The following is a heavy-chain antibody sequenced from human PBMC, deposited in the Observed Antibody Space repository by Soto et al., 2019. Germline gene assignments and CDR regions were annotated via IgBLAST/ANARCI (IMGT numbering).Heavy chain of an antibody. CDR2: INPNTGGA. V-gene: IGHV1-2*04. CDR3: ARDYYGGSASYGLEI. CDR1: GYTFTGYY. Sequence: ASVKVSCKAAGYTFTGYYIHWVRQAPGQGLEWMGRINPNTGGANIAQKFQGWVTLTRDTSITTTYMEVNRLTSNDTAVYYCARDYYGGSASYGLEIWGQGTMVNVS. J-gene: IGHJ3*01. D-gene: IGHD1-26*01.